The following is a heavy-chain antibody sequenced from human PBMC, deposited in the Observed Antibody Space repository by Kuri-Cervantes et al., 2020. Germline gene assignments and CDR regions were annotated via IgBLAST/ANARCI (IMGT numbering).Heavy chain of an antibody. CDR1: GFIFRKNT. CDR3: ARATWGEGREGVYYDSSAFYYYGMDV. CDR2: IWYDGSDK. J-gene: IGHJ6*02. D-gene: IGHD3-22*01. Sequence: GESLKISCAGSGFIFRKNTMHWVRQAPGKGLEWVAVIWYDGSDKYYPDSVKGRFTISRDNSKNTLYLQMNSLRAEDTAVYYCARATWGEGREGVYYDSSAFYYYGMDVWGQGTTVTVSS. V-gene: IGHV3-33*01.